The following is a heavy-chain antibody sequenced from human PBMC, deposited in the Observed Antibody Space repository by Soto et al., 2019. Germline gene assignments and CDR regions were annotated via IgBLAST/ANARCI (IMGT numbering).Heavy chain of an antibody. V-gene: IGHV4-61*01. CDR3: ARACRLWFGELRHNWFDP. CDR1: SGSVISGSYY. D-gene: IGHD3-10*01. J-gene: IGHJ5*02. CDR2: IYYSGST. Sequence: SXTPSLSFTVSSGSVISGSYYWSWILQPPGKGLEWIGYIYYSGSTNYNPSLKSRVTISVDTSKNQFSLKLSSVTAADTAVYYCARACRLWFGELRHNWFDPWGQGTLVTVSS.